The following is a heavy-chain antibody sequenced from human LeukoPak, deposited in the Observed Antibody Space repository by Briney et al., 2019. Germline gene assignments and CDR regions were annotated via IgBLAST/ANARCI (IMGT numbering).Heavy chain of an antibody. CDR3: AREPLGDPYYFDY. V-gene: IGHV3-21*01. D-gene: IGHD3-10*01. CDR2: ISSSSSYI. Sequence: GGSLRLSCAASGFTFSSYSMNWVRQAPGKGLEWVSSISSSSSYIYYADSVKGRFTISRDNAKNSLYLQMNSLRAEDTAVYYCAREPLGDPYYFDYWGQGTLVTVSS. J-gene: IGHJ4*02. CDR1: GFTFSSYS.